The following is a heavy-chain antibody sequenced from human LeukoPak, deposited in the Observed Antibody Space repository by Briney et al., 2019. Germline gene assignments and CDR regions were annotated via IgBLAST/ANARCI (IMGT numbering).Heavy chain of an antibody. Sequence: PGGSLRLSCAASGFTFSSYGMHWVRQAPGKGLEWVAVISYDGSNKYYADSVKGRFTISRDNSKNTLYLQMRSLRAEDTAVYYCAKDLSNWNYRGGDSWGQGTLVTVSS. D-gene: IGHD1-7*01. CDR3: AKDLSNWNYRGGDS. CDR2: ISYDGSNK. CDR1: GFTFSSYG. J-gene: IGHJ4*02. V-gene: IGHV3-30*18.